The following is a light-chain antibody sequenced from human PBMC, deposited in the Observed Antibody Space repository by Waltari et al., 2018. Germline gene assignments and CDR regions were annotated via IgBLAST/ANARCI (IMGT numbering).Light chain of an antibody. V-gene: IGKV3-11*01. J-gene: IGKJ1*01. Sequence: EIVLTQSPATLSLSPGERATLSCRASQRVTSNLAWYQQKPGQAPRLLIFDATNSATGITPRFSGSGSEPDFTLTISSLEPEDFAVYYCLQRKEWPPTFGQGTTVEIK. CDR3: LQRKEWPPT. CDR1: QRVTSN. CDR2: DAT.